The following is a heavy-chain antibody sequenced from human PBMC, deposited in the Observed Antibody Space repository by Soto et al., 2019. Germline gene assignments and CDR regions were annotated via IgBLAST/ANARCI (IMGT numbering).Heavy chain of an antibody. J-gene: IGHJ5*02. D-gene: IGHD3-3*01. CDR1: GGSISSYY. CDR2: TYYSGST. CDR3: ARIYNFWSGNNWFDP. V-gene: IGHV4-59*01. Sequence: SETLSLTCTVSGGSISSYYWSWIRQPPGKGLEWIGYTYYSGSTNYNPSLKSRVTISVDTSKNQFSLKLSSVTAADTAVYYCARIYNFWSGNNWFDPWGQGTLVTVSS.